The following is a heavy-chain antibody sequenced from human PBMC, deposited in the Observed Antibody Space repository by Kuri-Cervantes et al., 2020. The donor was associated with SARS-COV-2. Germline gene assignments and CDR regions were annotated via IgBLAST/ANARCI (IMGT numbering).Heavy chain of an antibody. V-gene: IGHV3-30*04. Sequence: GGSLRLSCAASGFTFSYHAMHWVRQPPGKGLEWVALISSDGSRAYSADSMRGRFSISRDNSKNTLFLQMNSLRVEDTAVYYCAKDSGYQLHYVYYYYGMDVWGQGTTVTVSS. CDR1: GFTFSYHA. J-gene: IGHJ6*02. CDR3: AKDSGYQLHYVYYYYGMDV. CDR2: ISSDGSRA. D-gene: IGHD2-2*01.